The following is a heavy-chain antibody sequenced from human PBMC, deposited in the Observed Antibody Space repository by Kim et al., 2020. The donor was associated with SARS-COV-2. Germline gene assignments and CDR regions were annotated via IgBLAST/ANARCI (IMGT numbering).Heavy chain of an antibody. CDR2: IYTSGST. CDR1: GGSISSYY. Sequence: SETLSLTCTVSGGSISSYYWSWIRQPAGKGLEWIGRIYTSGSTNYNPSLKSRVTMSVDTSKNQFSLKLSSVTAADTAVYYCARDQGYIAAAGTFYYYGMDVWGQGTTVTVSS. J-gene: IGHJ6*02. D-gene: IGHD6-13*01. V-gene: IGHV4-4*07. CDR3: ARDQGYIAAAGTFYYYGMDV.